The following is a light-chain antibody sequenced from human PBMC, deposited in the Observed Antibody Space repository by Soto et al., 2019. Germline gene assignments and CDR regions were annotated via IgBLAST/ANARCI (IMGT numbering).Light chain of an antibody. J-gene: IGKJ4*01. CDR1: QSVSSY. Sequence: EIVWTQSPATLSLSTGQRATLSCRASQSVSSYLAWYQQKPDQAPRLLIYDASNRATGIPARFSGSGSGTDFTLTISSLEPEDFAVYYCQQRSNPLTFGGGTKVEI. CDR3: QQRSNPLT. CDR2: DAS. V-gene: IGKV3-11*01.